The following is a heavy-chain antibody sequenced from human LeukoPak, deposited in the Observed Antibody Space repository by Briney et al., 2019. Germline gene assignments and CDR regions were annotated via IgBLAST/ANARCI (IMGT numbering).Heavy chain of an antibody. CDR3: ARETMGSPGITAAGSWFDP. CDR1: GFTFSSYG. CDR2: IWYDGTSK. J-gene: IGHJ5*02. D-gene: IGHD6-13*01. V-gene: IGHV3-33*01. Sequence: GGSLRLSCAASGFTFSSYGMHWVRQAPGKGLEWVAVIWYDGTSKYYADSVKGRFTISRDKSKNTLYLQMNSLRAEDTAVYYCARETMGSPGITAAGSWFDPWGQGTLVTVSS.